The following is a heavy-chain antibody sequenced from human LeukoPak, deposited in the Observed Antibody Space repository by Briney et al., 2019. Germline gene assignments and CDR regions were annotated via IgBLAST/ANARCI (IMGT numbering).Heavy chain of an antibody. Sequence: GGSLRLSCAASGFTVSSNYMTWVRQAPGKGLEWVSLICGGGSTHYADSVKGRFTISRDNSKNTLYLQMNSLRAEDTAVYYCVAAAGIGYYYGMDVWGQGTTVTVSS. J-gene: IGHJ6*02. CDR3: VAAAGIGYYYGMDV. D-gene: IGHD6-13*01. CDR2: ICGGGST. V-gene: IGHV3-66*01. CDR1: GFTVSSNY.